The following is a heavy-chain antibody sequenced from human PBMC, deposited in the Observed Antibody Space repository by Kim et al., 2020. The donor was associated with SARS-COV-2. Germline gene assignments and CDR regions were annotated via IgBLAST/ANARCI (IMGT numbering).Heavy chain of an antibody. D-gene: IGHD2-15*01. CDR2: INHSGST. CDR3: ARGPGGYCSGGSCYRWFDP. CDR1: GGSFSGYY. Sequence: SETLSLTCAVYGGSFSGYYWSWIRQPPGKGLEWIGEINHSGSTNYNPSLKSRVTISVDTSKNQFSLKLSSVTAADTAVYYCARGPGGYCSGGSCYRWFDP. J-gene: IGHJ5*02. V-gene: IGHV4-34*01.